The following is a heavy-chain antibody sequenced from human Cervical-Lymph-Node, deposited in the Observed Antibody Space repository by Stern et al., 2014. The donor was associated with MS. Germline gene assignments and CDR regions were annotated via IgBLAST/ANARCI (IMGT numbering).Heavy chain of an antibody. D-gene: IGHD3-10*01. J-gene: IGHJ4*02. Sequence: QLVQSGPGLVKPSETLSLTCTVSGDSISGYYWNWIRQPPGKGLEWIGYIYDSGSTNYNPSLKSRVTISVDTSKNQFSLTLNSVTAADTAVYYCARDSRDYFDYWGQGSLVTVSS. CDR3: ARDSRDYFDY. V-gene: IGHV4-59*01. CDR1: GDSISGYY. CDR2: IYDSGST.